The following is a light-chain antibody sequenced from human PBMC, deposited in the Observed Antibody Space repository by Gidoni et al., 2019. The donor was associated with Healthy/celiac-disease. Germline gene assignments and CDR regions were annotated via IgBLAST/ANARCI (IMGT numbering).Light chain of an antibody. CDR1: QSVSSN. CDR2: GAS. Sequence: EIVMTQSPATLSVSPGERATLSCRASQSVSSNLTWYQQQPGQAPRLLIYGASTRATGIPARISGSGSGTEFTLTISSLQSEDFAVYYCQQYNNWLTFGGGTKVEIK. J-gene: IGKJ4*01. CDR3: QQYNNWLT. V-gene: IGKV3-15*01.